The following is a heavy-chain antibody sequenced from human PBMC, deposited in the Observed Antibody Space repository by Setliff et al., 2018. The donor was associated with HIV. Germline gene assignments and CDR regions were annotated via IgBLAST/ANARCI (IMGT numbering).Heavy chain of an antibody. CDR3: ARVQVGGYNFYFDY. D-gene: IGHD5-12*01. V-gene: IGHV4-39*01. CDR2: IYYSGST. J-gene: IGHJ4*02. Sequence: SETLSLTCSVSGGSVSSTSNYWGWIRQPPGKGLEWIGSIYYSGSTYYNPSLKSRDTISVDTSKNQFSLKLSSVTAADTAVYYCARVQVGGYNFYFDYWGQGTLVTVSS. CDR1: GGSVSSTSNY.